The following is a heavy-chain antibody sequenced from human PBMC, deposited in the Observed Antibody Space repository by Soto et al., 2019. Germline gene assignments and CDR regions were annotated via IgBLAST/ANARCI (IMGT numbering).Heavy chain of an antibody. D-gene: IGHD2-15*01. V-gene: IGHV3-15*01. J-gene: IGHJ5*02. CDR3: ITGYCGGGGVCYR. Sequence: GSLRLSCAASGFTVSSNYMNWVLQAPGKGLEWVGLIRSTANGRTTDYAAPVKGRSTISRDASKDTLYLQMDSLKSEDTGVYYCITGYCGGGGVCYRWGQGILVTVS. CDR2: IRSTANGRTT. CDR1: GFTVSSNY.